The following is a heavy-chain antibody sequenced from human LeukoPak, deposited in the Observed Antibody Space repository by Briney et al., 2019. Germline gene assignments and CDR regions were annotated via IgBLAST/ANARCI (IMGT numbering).Heavy chain of an antibody. CDR1: GFTFSSYA. CDR3: ATNRPAGGSGSYLGY. Sequence: GGSLRLSCAASGFTFSSYAMTWVRQAPGKGLEWVSGICGSGGCAYYADSVKGRFTISRDNSRNTRYLQMVCLRAEDTAVYYCATNRPAGGSGSYLGYWGQGTLVTVSS. CDR2: ICGSGGCA. V-gene: IGHV3-23*01. D-gene: IGHD3-10*01. J-gene: IGHJ4*02.